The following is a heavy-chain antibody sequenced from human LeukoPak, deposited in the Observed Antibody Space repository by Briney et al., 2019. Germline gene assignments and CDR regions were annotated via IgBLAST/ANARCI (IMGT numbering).Heavy chain of an antibody. D-gene: IGHD3-3*01. CDR2: INPQSGGT. CDR1: GYTFTGYY. CDR3: ARAPITIFGVVIRYYFDY. Sequence: ASMKVSCKASGYTFTGYYMHWVRQAPGQGLEWMGWINPQSGGTNYPQEFQGRVTMTRDTSISTAYMELRRLRSDDTAVYYCARAPITIFGVVIRYYFDYWGQGTLVTVSS. J-gene: IGHJ4*02. V-gene: IGHV1-2*02.